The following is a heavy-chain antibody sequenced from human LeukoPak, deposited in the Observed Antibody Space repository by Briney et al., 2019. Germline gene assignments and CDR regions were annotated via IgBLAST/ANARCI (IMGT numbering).Heavy chain of an antibody. Sequence: SETLSLTCTVSGGSISSYFWSWIRQPPGKGLEWIGYIYYSGSTNYNPSLKSRVTISLDTSKNHFSLKLTSVTAADTAAYYCARAPYGSGFDYWGQGTLVTVSS. V-gene: IGHV4-59*01. J-gene: IGHJ4*02. D-gene: IGHD3-10*01. CDR1: GGSISSYF. CDR3: ARAPYGSGFDY. CDR2: IYYSGST.